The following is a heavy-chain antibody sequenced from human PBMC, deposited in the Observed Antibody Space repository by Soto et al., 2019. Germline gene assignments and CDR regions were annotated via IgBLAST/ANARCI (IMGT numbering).Heavy chain of an antibody. Sequence: LTCTVSGGSISSYYWSWIRRPPGKGLEWIGYIYYSGSTNYNPSLKSRVTISVDTSKNQFSLKLSSVTAADTAVYYCARIAQPNWYFDLWGRGTLVTVSS. CDR3: ARIAQPNWYFDL. D-gene: IGHD2-2*01. CDR1: GGSISSYY. V-gene: IGHV4-59*01. CDR2: IYYSGST. J-gene: IGHJ2*01.